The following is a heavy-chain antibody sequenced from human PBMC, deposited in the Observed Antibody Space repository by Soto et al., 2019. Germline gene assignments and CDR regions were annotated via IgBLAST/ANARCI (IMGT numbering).Heavy chain of an antibody. Sequence: SQTLSLTCAISGESVSSNSAAWNWIRQSPSRGLEWLGRAYYRSQWYYDSAVSVRSRITVIPDTSKNQFSLQLNSVTPEDTAVYYCTKQIGDSRPYNGMDVRCQGTTVLVSS. V-gene: IGHV6-1*01. CDR3: TKQIGDSRPYNGMDV. D-gene: IGHD2-21*02. CDR2: AYYRSQWYY. J-gene: IGHJ6*02. CDR1: GESVSSNSAA.